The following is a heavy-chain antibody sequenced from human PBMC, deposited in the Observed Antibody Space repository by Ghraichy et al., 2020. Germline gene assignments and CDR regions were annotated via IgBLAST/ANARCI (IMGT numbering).Heavy chain of an antibody. CDR3: TRGGGWYNFWSTH. V-gene: IGHV3-49*04. J-gene: IGHJ4*02. CDR1: GFTFGDYA. D-gene: IGHD3-3*01. Sequence: GESLNISCTASGFTFGDYAMSWVRQAPGKGLEWVGFIRSDSYGRTVEYAASVKDRFTISRDDSESIAYLQMNSLKTEDTAVYYCTRGGGWYNFWSTHWGQGTQVTVSS. CDR2: IRSDSYGRTV.